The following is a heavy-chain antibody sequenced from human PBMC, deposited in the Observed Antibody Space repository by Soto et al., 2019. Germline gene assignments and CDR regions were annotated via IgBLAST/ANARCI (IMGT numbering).Heavy chain of an antibody. CDR3: ARIGDSDTWYRADT. V-gene: IGHV4-59*01. J-gene: IGHJ5*02. CDR2: VFYGGT. Sequence: SETLSLTCSVSGRSMSSNYWSWIRQSPDKGLEWLGYVFYGGTDYNPSLEGRVSMSVETSKSQFSLKVNSVTAADTAVYYCARIGDSDTWYRADTWGQGTLVTVSS. D-gene: IGHD6-13*01. CDR1: GRSMSSNY.